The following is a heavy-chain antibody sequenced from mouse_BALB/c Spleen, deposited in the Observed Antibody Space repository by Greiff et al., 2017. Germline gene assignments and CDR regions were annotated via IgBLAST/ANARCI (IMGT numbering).Heavy chain of an antibody. D-gene: IGHD4-1*01. J-gene: IGHJ3*01. V-gene: IGHV1-9*01. CDR3: AGLMGRDWFAY. CDR2: ILPGSGST. Sequence: VQVVESGAELMKPGASVKISCKATGYTFSSYWIEWVKQRPGHGLEWIGEILPGSGSTNYNEKFKGKATFTADTSSNTAYMQLSSLTAEDSAVYYCAGLMGRDWFAYWGQGTLVTVSA. CDR1: GYTFSSYW.